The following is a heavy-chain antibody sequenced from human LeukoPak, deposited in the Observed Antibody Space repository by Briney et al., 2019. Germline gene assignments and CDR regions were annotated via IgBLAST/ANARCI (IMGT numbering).Heavy chain of an antibody. Sequence: GGSLRLSCAASGFTFSSYAMSWVRQAPGKGLEWVSAISGSGGSTYYADSVKGRFTISRDNSKNTLYLQMNSLRAEDTAVYYCAKDLGYYDSSGNDYWGRGTLVTVSS. D-gene: IGHD3-22*01. CDR3: AKDLGYYDSSGNDY. CDR2: ISGSGGST. V-gene: IGHV3-23*01. J-gene: IGHJ4*02. CDR1: GFTFSSYA.